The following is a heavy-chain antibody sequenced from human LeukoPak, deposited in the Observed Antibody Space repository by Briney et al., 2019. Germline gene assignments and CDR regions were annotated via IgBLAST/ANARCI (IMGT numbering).Heavy chain of an antibody. CDR3: ARGARTAGTNNYFDY. Sequence: GGSLRLSCAASGFTCSSYAMHWVRQAPGKGLEYVSAISSNGGSTYYANSVKGRFTISRDNSKNTLYLQMGSLRAEDMAVYYCARGARTAGTNNYFDYWGQGTLVTVSS. V-gene: IGHV3-64*01. D-gene: IGHD6-13*01. J-gene: IGHJ4*02. CDR2: ISSNGGST. CDR1: GFTCSSYA.